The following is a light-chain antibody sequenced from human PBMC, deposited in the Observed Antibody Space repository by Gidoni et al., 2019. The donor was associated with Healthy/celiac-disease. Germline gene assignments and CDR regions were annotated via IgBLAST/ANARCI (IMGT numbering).Light chain of an antibody. CDR2: YKSDSDK. CDR3: MIWHSSAWV. CDR1: SGINVGTYR. V-gene: IGLV5-45*02. Sequence: QAVLTQPSSLSASPGASASLTCTLRSGINVGTYRIYWYQQKPGSPPQYLLRYKSDSDKQQGSGVPSRFSGSKDASANAGILLSSGLQSEDEADYYCMIWHSSAWVFGGGTKLXV. J-gene: IGLJ3*02.